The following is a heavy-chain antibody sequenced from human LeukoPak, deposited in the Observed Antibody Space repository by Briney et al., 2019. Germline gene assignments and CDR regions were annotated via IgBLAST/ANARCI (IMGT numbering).Heavy chain of an antibody. CDR1: GDSVSSNSAA. CDR3: VRGDSSGYPYYFDY. D-gene: IGHD3-22*01. Sequence: SQTLSLTCAISGDSVSSNSAAWNWIRQSPSRGLEGLGRTYYRSKWYNDYAVSVKSRITINQDTSKNHFSLQLNSVTPEATAVYYCVRGDSSGYPYYFDYWGQGTLVTVSS. CDR2: TYYRSKWYN. V-gene: IGHV6-1*01. J-gene: IGHJ4*02.